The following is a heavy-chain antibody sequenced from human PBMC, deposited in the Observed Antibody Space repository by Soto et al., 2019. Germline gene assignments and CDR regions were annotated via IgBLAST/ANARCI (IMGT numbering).Heavy chain of an antibody. Sequence: GGDLIQPGGSLRLSCAASGFTVSSDSMTWVRQAPGKGLEWISIIYSDNNTDYADSVKGRFSISRDTSKNILYLQMNSLSAEDTAEYYCARHYSAMGVWGQGTTVTVSS. CDR1: GFTVSSDS. CDR3: ARHYSAMGV. V-gene: IGHV3-53*01. CDR2: IYSDNNT. J-gene: IGHJ6*02.